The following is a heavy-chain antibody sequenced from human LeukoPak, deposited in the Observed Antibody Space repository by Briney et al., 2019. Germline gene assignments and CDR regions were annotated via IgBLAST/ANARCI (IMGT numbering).Heavy chain of an antibody. CDR3: ASTPHYGSGSYYNKEETDY. D-gene: IGHD3-10*01. V-gene: IGHV3-21*01. CDR1: GFTFSSYS. J-gene: IGHJ4*02. CDR2: ISSSSSYI. Sequence: GGSLRLSCAASGFTFSSYSMNWVRQAPGKGLEWVSSISSSSSYIYYADSVKGRFTISRDNAKNSLYLQMNSLRAEDTAVYYCASTPHYGSGSYYNKEETDYWGQGTLVTVSS.